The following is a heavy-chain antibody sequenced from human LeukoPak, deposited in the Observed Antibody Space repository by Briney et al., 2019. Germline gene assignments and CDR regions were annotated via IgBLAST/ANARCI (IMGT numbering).Heavy chain of an antibody. D-gene: IGHD3-16*02. J-gene: IGHJ5*02. V-gene: IGHV1-2*02. CDR1: GYTFTGYY. CDR3: ASCFGGVIVSCNWFDP. Sequence: ASVKVSCKASGYTFTGYYMHWVRQAPGQGLEWMGWINPNSGGTNYAQKFKGRVTMTRDTSISTAYMELSRLRSDDTAVYYCASCFGGVIVSCNWFDPWGQGTLVTVSS. CDR2: INPNSGGT.